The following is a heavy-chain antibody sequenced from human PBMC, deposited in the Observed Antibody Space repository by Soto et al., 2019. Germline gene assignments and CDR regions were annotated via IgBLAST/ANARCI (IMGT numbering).Heavy chain of an antibody. CDR1: GGSINSRGYY. CDR3: ARSLLDYYDNTGHFSFDN. D-gene: IGHD3-22*01. Sequence: PSETLSLTCTVSGGSINSRGYYWGWIRQYPGKGLEWIGYTYYSGSAYYTPSLQSRITMSVDASKKQFSLKMSSVTAADTAMYFCARSLLDYYDNTGHFSFDNWGTGTTLTVSS. J-gene: IGHJ4*02. V-gene: IGHV4-31*03. CDR2: TYYSGSA.